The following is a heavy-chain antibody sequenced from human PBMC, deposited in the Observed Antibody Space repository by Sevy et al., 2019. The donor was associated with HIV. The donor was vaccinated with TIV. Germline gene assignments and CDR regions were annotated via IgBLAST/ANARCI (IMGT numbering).Heavy chain of an antibody. CDR1: GFTFSAYD. V-gene: IGHV3-30*18. D-gene: IGHD3-16*01. CDR2: ISSDGSYS. J-gene: IGHJ6*02. Sequence: RLSCAASGFTFSAYDMHWVRQAPGKGLEWVAIISSDGSYSYYADSVRGRFSMSKDNSKNTMYLQISALSIEDTAVYYCAKNRPPGGSYFSRHAMDVWGRGTTVTVSS. CDR3: AKNRPPGGSYFSRHAMDV.